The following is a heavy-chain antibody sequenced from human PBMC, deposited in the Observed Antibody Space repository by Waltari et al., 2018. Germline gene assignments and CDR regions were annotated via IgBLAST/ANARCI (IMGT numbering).Heavy chain of an antibody. D-gene: IGHD3-3*01. CDR3: ARGGRRITIFGVVTKIDY. Sequence: QVQLQQWGAGLLKPSETLSLTCAVYGGSFSGSYWSWIRKPTGQGLEWIGEINHSGSTNYNPSLKSRVTISVDTSKNQFSLKLSSVTAADTAVYYCARGGRRITIFGVVTKIDYWGQGTLVTVSS. CDR1: GGSFSGSY. V-gene: IGHV4-34*01. CDR2: INHSGST. J-gene: IGHJ4*02.